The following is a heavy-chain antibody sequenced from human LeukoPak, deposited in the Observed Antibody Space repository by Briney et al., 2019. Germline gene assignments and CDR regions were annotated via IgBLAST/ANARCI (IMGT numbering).Heavy chain of an antibody. CDR3: ARFEKFYDSGAHYLDY. Sequence: SETLSVTCTVSGGSISNYYWSWIRQPPGKGLEWIGYIYYSGNTNYNPSLKSRVTMSVDTSKNQFSLKLNSVTAADTAVYYCARFEKFYDSGAHYLDYWGQGALVTVSS. V-gene: IGHV4-59*12. CDR2: IYYSGNT. D-gene: IGHD3-22*01. J-gene: IGHJ4*02. CDR1: GGSISNYY.